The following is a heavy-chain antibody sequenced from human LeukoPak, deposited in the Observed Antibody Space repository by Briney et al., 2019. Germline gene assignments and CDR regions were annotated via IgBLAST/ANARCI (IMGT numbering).Heavy chain of an antibody. CDR3: ARDSSGSLDY. Sequence: GGSLRLSCAASGFSFGGYTMHWVRQAPGKGLEWVSLISWNGYSTSYGDSVKGRFTISRDNNRDSLYPQMNSLRTEDTALYYCARDSSGSLDYWGQGTLVTVSS. V-gene: IGHV3-43*01. J-gene: IGHJ4*02. CDR1: GFSFGGYT. CDR2: ISWNGYST. D-gene: IGHD1-26*01.